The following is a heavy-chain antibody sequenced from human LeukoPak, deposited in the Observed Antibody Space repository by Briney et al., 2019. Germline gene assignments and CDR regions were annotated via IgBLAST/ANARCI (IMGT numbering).Heavy chain of an antibody. D-gene: IGHD5-18*01. CDR3: ARGGYSHPLGYYMDV. J-gene: IGHJ6*03. Sequence: PGGSLRLSCAASGFTVSSNYMSWVRQAPGKGLEWVSVIYSGGSTYYADSVKGRFTISRDNSKNTLYLQMNSLRAEDTAVYYCARGGYSHPLGYYMDVWGKGTTVTVSS. CDR1: GFTVSSNY. CDR2: IYSGGST. V-gene: IGHV3-53*01.